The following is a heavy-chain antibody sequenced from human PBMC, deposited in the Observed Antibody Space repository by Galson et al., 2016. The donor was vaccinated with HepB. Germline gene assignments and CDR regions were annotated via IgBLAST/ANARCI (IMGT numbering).Heavy chain of an antibody. CDR1: GFTFSSHA. Sequence: SLRLSCAASGFTFSSHAMHWVRQAPGKGLKWVALISYDGSNKYYADSLKGRFTISRDTSKNTLYLLMNSLRAEDTAMYYCARAYSSSWIYFDYWGQGTLVTGSS. D-gene: IGHD6-13*01. J-gene: IGHJ4*02. V-gene: IGHV3-30-3*01. CDR3: ARAYSSSWIYFDY. CDR2: ISYDGSNK.